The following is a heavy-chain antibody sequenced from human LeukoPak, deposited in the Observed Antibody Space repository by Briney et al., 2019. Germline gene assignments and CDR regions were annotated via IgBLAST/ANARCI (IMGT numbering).Heavy chain of an antibody. CDR2: IYTSGST. CDR1: GGSISSGGYY. Sequence: PSETLSLTCTVSGGSISSGGYYWSWIRQPAGKGLEWIGRIYTSGSTNYNPSLKSRVTMSVDTSKNQFSLKLSSVTAADTAVYYCARDINWFDPWGQGTLVTVSS. J-gene: IGHJ5*02. CDR3: ARDINWFDP. V-gene: IGHV4-61*02.